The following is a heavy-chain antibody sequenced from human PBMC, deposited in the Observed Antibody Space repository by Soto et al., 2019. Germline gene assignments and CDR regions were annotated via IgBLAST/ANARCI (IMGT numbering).Heavy chain of an antibody. CDR1: GYTFTSYD. V-gene: IGHV1-8*01. Sequence: GASVKVSCKASGYTFTSYDINWVRQATGQGLEWMGWMNPNSGNTGYAQKFQGRVTMTRNTSISTAYMELSSLRSEDTAVYYCARDSKAMGIYYYYGMDVWGQGTTVTVSS. J-gene: IGHJ6*02. CDR3: ARDSKAMGIYYYYGMDV. D-gene: IGHD5-18*01. CDR2: MNPNSGNT.